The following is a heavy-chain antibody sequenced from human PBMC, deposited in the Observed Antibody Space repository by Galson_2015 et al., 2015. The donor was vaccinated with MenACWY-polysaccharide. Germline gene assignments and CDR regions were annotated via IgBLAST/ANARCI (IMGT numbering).Heavy chain of an antibody. CDR2: IYWDDDK. V-gene: IGHV2-5*02. CDR1: GFSLSTSGVG. Sequence: PALVKPTQTLTLTCTFSGFSLSTSGVGVGWIRQPPGKALEWLALIYWDDDKRYSPSLKSRLTITKDTSKNQVVLTMTNMDPVDTATYYCAHMGNYYGSGSYYSLDYWGQGTLVTVSS. J-gene: IGHJ4*02. CDR3: AHMGNYYGSGSYYSLDY. D-gene: IGHD3-10*01.